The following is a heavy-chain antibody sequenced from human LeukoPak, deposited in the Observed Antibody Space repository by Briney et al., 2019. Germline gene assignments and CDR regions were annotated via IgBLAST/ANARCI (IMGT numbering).Heavy chain of an antibody. CDR1: GFTFSSYA. CDR2: ISYDGSNK. D-gene: IGHD2-2*02. CDR3: ATSSYTGFDY. J-gene: IGHJ4*02. V-gene: IGHV3-30-3*01. Sequence: GRSLRLSCAASGFTFSSYAMHWVRQAPGKGLKWVAVISYDGSNKYYADSVKGRFTISRDNSKNTLYLQMNSLRAEDTAVYYCATSSYTGFDYWGQGTLVTVSS.